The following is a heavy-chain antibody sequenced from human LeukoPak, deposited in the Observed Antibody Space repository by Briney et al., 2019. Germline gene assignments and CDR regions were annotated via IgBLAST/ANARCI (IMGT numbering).Heavy chain of an antibody. J-gene: IGHJ5*02. CDR3: ARERESSSYSSLDP. CDR2: INPNSGVT. D-gene: IGHD3-22*01. CDR1: GYTFTDHY. V-gene: IGHV1-2*02. Sequence: ASVKVSCKASGYTFTDHYMHWGRQAPGQGLEWVGWINPNSGVTKSAQKLQDRVTMTWDTSISTAYVELSWLRSDDTAVYYCARERESSSYSSLDPWGQGTLVTVSS.